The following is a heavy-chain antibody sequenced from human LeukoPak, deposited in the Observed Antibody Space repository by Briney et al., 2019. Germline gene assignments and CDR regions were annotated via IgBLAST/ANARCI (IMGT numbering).Heavy chain of an antibody. V-gene: IGHV3-53*01. CDR3: ARATTVTPGEFDY. J-gene: IGHJ4*02. CDR2: IYSGGST. CDR1: GFTFSSYA. Sequence: PGGSLRLSCAASGFTFSSYAMSWVRQAPGKGLEWVSVIYSGGSTYYADSVKGRFTISRDNSKNTLYLQMNSLRAEDTAVYYCARATTVTPGEFDYWGQGTLVTVSS. D-gene: IGHD4-17*01.